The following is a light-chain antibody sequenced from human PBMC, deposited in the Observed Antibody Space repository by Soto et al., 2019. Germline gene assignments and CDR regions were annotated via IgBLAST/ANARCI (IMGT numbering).Light chain of an antibody. Sequence: EVVMRQSPATLSVSPGERVTLSCRASQSVASSYLAWYQQKPGRAPRLLFYSASSRATGIPDRFSGSGSGTDFTLTISRLEPEDFAVYYCHHFGSLPETFGQGTNVE. CDR1: QSVASSY. CDR3: HHFGSLPET. CDR2: SAS. V-gene: IGKV3-20*01. J-gene: IGKJ1*01.